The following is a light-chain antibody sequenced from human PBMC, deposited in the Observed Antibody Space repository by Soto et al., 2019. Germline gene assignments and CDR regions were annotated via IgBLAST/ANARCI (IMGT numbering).Light chain of an antibody. V-gene: IGKV2-28*01. Sequence: DIVMTQSPLSLPVTPGEPASISCRSSQSLLHSNGYNYLDWYLQKPGQSPQLLIYLGSNRDSGVPDRFSGSGSGTDFTLKISRVEAEDVGVYYCMQALQTLWTFGKGTKVEIK. CDR3: MQALQTLWT. J-gene: IGKJ1*01. CDR2: LGS. CDR1: QSLLHSNGYNY.